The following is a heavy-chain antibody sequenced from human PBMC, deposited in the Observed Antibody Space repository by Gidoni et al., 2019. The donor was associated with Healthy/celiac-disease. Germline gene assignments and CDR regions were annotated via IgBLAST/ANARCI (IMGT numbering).Heavy chain of an antibody. V-gene: IGHV7-4-1*02. J-gene: IGHJ4*02. CDR3: ARGIAAAGPNPSFDY. CDR1: GYTFTSYA. CDR2: INTNTGNP. Sequence: QVQLVQSGSELRKPGASVKVSCKASGYTFTSYAMNWVRQAPGQGLEWMGWINTNTGNPTYAQCFTGRFVFALDTSVSTAYLQISSLKAEDTAVYYCARGIAAAGPNPSFDYWGQGTLVTVSS. D-gene: IGHD6-13*01.